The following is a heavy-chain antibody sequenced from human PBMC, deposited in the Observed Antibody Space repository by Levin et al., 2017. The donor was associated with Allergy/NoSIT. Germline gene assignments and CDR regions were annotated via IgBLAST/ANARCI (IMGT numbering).Heavy chain of an antibody. D-gene: IGHD2-2*01. CDR1: GGSISSDGYY. V-gene: IGHV4-30-4*01. CDR3: ARYSSSATTGWFDP. J-gene: IGHJ5*02. Sequence: SETLSITCTVSGGSISSDGYYWSWIRQPPGKGLDWIGYIYYSGNTYYNPSLKSRVTISIDTSKHQFSLKLSSVTAADTAVYYCARYSSSATTGWFDPWGQGTLVTVSS. CDR2: IYYSGNT.